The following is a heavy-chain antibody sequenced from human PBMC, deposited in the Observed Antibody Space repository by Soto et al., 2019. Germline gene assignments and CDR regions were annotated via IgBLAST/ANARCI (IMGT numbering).Heavy chain of an antibody. D-gene: IGHD6-13*01. CDR3: ARDLAAGDY. CDR1: GGTFSSYA. V-gene: IGHV1-46*01. CDR2: FNPISGRT. Sequence: ASVKVSCKASGGTFSSYAISWVRQAPGQGLEWMGIFNPISGRTNYAQKFQGRVTLTMDTSTRTVYMELSSLRFDDTAVYYCARDLAAGDYWGQGTLVTVSS. J-gene: IGHJ4*02.